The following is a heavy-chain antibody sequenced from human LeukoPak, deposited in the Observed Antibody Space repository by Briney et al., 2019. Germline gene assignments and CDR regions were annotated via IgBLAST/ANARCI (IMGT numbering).Heavy chain of an antibody. D-gene: IGHD3-3*01. J-gene: IGHJ6*02. V-gene: IGHV4-59*12. CDR1: GGSINNYY. CDR2: IFDNGNT. Sequence: SETLSLTCTVSGGSINNYYWSWIRQPPGKGLEWIGYIFDNGNTNYNPSLKSRVTISLDTSKNQFSLKLSSVTAADTAVYYCARDRGELRFLEWPEGMDVWGQGTTVTVSS. CDR3: ARDRGELRFLEWPEGMDV.